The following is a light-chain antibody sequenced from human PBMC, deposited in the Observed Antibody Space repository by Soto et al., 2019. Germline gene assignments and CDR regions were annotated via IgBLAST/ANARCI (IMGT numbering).Light chain of an antibody. Sequence: EIVMTQSPATLSVSPGERATLSCRASHSVSSSLAWYQQKPGQAPRLLIYGASTRATVIPARFSGSGSGTEFTLTISSLQSEDFAVYYCQQYSDWRPQFGQGTKVDI. CDR2: GAS. CDR1: HSVSSS. V-gene: IGKV3-15*01. CDR3: QQYSDWRPQ. J-gene: IGKJ1*01.